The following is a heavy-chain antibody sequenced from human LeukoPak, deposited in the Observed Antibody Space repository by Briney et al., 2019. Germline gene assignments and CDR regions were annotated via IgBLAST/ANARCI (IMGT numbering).Heavy chain of an antibody. CDR3: TKDIWFGDGFDS. Sequence: GGSLRLSCAASGFTVSSNEMSWVRQAPGKGLEWVSSISGGSTYYADSRKGRFTISRDNSKNTLHLQMNSLRAEDTAVYYCTKDIWFGDGFDSWGQGTLVTVSS. CDR1: GFTVSSNE. V-gene: IGHV3-38-3*01. J-gene: IGHJ4*02. CDR2: ISGGST. D-gene: IGHD3-10*01.